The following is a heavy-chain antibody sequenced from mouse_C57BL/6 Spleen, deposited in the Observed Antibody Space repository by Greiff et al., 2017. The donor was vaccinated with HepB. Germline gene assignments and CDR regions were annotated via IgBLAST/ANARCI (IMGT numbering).Heavy chain of an antibody. J-gene: IGHJ2*01. CDR2: IYPGDGDT. Sequence: VQLQQSGPELVKPGASVKISCKASGYAFSSSWMNWVKQRPGKGLEWIGRIYPGDGDTNYNGKFKGKATLTADKSSSTAYMQLSSLTSEDSAVYVCARRNYYGSSDYWGQGTTLTVSS. CDR3: ARRNYYGSSDY. D-gene: IGHD1-1*01. CDR1: GYAFSSSW. V-gene: IGHV1-82*01.